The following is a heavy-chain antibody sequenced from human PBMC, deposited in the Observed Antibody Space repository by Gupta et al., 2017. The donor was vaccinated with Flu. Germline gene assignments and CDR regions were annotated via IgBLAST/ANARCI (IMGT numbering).Heavy chain of an antibody. Sequence: RQAPGQGLEWMGRINPNSGGTNYAQKFQGRVTMTRDTSISTAYMELSRLRSDDTAVYYCASNLNWYYEGEASWGQGTLVTVAS. CDR3: ASNLNWYYEGEAS. CDR2: INPNSGGT. J-gene: IGHJ5*02. D-gene: IGHD1-7*01. V-gene: IGHV1-2*06.